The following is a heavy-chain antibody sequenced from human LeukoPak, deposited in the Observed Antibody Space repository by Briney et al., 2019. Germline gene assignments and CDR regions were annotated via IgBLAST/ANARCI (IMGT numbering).Heavy chain of an antibody. D-gene: IGHD2-15*01. J-gene: IGHJ4*02. Sequence: GGSLRLSCAASGFTFSSYAMNWVRQAPGKGLEWVSAISGSGGSTYYADSVKGRFTISRDNSKNTLYLQMNSLRAEDTAVYYCAKVGETYCSGGSCYSGLDYWGQGTLVTVSS. CDR1: GFTFSSYA. CDR2: ISGSGGST. CDR3: AKVGETYCSGGSCYSGLDY. V-gene: IGHV3-23*01.